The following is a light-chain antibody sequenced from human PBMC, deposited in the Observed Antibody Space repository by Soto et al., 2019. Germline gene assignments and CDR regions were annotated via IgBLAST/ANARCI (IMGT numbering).Light chain of an antibody. CDR2: DAS. J-gene: IGKJ3*01. Sequence: EIVLTQSPATLSLSPEERATLSCRASQSVSNYLAWYQQKPGQAPRLLIYDASNRATGIPARFSGSGSGTDFTLTISSLEPEDFAVYYCQQRSNWLFTFGPGTKVDIK. CDR1: QSVSNY. V-gene: IGKV3-11*01. CDR3: QQRSNWLFT.